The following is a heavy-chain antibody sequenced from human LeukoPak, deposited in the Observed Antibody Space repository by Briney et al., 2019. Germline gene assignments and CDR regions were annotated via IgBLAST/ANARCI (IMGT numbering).Heavy chain of an antibody. J-gene: IGHJ4*02. D-gene: IGHD3-3*01. CDR1: GGTFSSYT. CDR2: IIPILGIV. Sequence: ASVKVSCKASGGTFSSYTISWVRQAPGQGLEWMGRIIPILGIVNYAQKFQGRVTITADKSTSTAYMELSSLRSEDTAVYYCARDRGRFLEWLDYFDYWGQGTLVTVSS. CDR3: ARDRGRFLEWLDYFDY. V-gene: IGHV1-69*04.